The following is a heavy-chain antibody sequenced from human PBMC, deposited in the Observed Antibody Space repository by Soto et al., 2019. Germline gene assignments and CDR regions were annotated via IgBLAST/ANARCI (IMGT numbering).Heavy chain of an antibody. V-gene: IGHV1-46*01. J-gene: IGHJ4*02. Sequence: GVSVKVSWKASGYTFTSYYMHWVRQAPGQGLEWMGIINPSGGSTSYAQKFQGRVTMTRDTSTSTVYMELSSLRSEDTAVYYCARDLRDGYNLIWGQGTLVTVSS. D-gene: IGHD5-12*01. CDR3: ARDLRDGYNLI. CDR2: INPSGGST. CDR1: GYTFTSYY.